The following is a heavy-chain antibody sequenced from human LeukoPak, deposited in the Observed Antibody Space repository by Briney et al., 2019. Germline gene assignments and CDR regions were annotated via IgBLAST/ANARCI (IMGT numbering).Heavy chain of an antibody. CDR1: GFTVSNNY. V-gene: IGHV3-53*01. Sequence: GGSLRLSCAASGFTVSNNYMNWVRQAPGKGLEWASVIYPYSSTYYADSVKGRFTVSRDNSKNTLYLQLNSLRAEDTAVYYCAKDLGYSYGYSYYFDYWGQGTLVTVSS. D-gene: IGHD5-18*01. J-gene: IGHJ4*02. CDR3: AKDLGYSYGYSYYFDY. CDR2: IYPYSST.